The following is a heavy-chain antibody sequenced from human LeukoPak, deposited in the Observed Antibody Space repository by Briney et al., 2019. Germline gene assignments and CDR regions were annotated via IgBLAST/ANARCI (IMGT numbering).Heavy chain of an antibody. CDR1: GGSFSGYY. Sequence: SETLSLTCAVYGGSFSGYYWRWIRQPPGKGLEWIGEINHSGSTNHNPSLKSRVTISVDTSKKQFSLKLSSVTAADTAVYYCARARVWGSYRSPPGDYWGQGNLVTVSS. J-gene: IGHJ4*02. CDR2: INHSGST. D-gene: IGHD3-16*02. V-gene: IGHV4-34*01. CDR3: ARARVWGSYRSPPGDY.